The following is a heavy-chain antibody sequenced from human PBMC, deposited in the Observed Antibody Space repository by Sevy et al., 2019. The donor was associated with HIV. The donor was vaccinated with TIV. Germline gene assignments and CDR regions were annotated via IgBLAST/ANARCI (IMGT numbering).Heavy chain of an antibody. CDR1: GFTFSSFE. V-gene: IGHV3-48*03. CDR3: ARTTWFEAY. D-gene: IGHD3-10*01. J-gene: IGHJ4*02. CDR2: ISDSGSII. Sequence: GGSLRLSCAASGFTFSSFEMNWVRQAPGKGLEWVSYISDSGSIIYYAGSVKGRFTISRDNAKNSLYLQMNSLRAEDTAVYYCARTTWFEAYWGQGTLVTVSS.